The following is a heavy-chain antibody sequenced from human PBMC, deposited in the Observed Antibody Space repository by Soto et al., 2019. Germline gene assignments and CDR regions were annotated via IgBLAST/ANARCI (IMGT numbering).Heavy chain of an antibody. D-gene: IGHD6-19*01. Sequence: QLVESGGGLVKPGGPLKASCAAPGANFNAAWMTWVRQFPGKGLEWVARIKRKGSDETSDHAAPVKGRFTISRDDSKNTLYLQMNSLKTEDTAVYYCTHTRGWPPSGFDIWGQGTMITVSS. J-gene: IGHJ3*02. CDR1: GANFNAAW. V-gene: IGHV3-15*07. CDR3: THTRGWPPSGFDI. CDR2: IKRKGSDETS.